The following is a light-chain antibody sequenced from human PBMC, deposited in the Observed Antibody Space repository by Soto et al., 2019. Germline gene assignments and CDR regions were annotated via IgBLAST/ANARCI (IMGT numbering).Light chain of an antibody. CDR2: GAS. Sequence: EIVLTQSPGTLSLSPGERATLSFRASQSVSSSFLAWYQQKPGQAPRLLIYGASSRATGIPDRFSGSGSGTDFTLTIRRLEPEDFAVYYCQQYGSSITFGQGKQLEIK. J-gene: IGKJ5*01. CDR3: QQYGSSIT. V-gene: IGKV3-20*01. CDR1: QSVSSSF.